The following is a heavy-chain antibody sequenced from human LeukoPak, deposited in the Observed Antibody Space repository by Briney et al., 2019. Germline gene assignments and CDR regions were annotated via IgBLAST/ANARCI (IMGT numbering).Heavy chain of an antibody. J-gene: IGHJ5*02. CDR2: IIPILGIA. D-gene: IGHD6-6*01. Sequence: SVKVSCKASGGTFSSYAISWVRQAPGQGLEWMGRIIPILGIANYAQKFQGRVTMTRDTSTSTVYMELSSLRSEDAAVYYCARAVSPRDLSIAARPGGDWFDPWGQGTLVTVSS. CDR3: ARAVSPRDLSIAARPGGDWFDP. V-gene: IGHV1-69*04. CDR1: GGTFSSYA.